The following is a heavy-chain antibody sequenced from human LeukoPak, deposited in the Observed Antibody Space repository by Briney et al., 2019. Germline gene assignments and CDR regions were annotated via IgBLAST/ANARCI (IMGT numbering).Heavy chain of an antibody. V-gene: IGHV3-74*01. D-gene: IGHD3-10*01. CDR2: INSDGSST. CDR1: GFIFSSYC. Sequence: GGSLRLSWAASGFIFSSYCMHWVRQAPGKGLVWVSRINSDGSSTVYADSVKGRFTISRDNAKNTLYLQMNSLRAEDTAVYYCAGFRGVNPPHWGQGTLVTVSS. CDR3: AGFRGVNPPH. J-gene: IGHJ4*02.